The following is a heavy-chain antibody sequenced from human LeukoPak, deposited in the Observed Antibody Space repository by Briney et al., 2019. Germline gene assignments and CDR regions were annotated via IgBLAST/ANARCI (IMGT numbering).Heavy chain of an antibody. J-gene: IGHJ5*02. CDR2: IYHSGNT. CDR1: GGSISSAGYS. CDR3: ARVPGPNWFDP. Sequence: SETLSLTCAVSGGSISSAGYSWGWIRQPPGKGLEWIGSIYHSGNTYYNPSLRSRVTISVDTSKNQISLNLRSVTAADTAVYYCARVPGPNWFDPWGQGTLVTVSS. V-gene: IGHV4-30-2*03.